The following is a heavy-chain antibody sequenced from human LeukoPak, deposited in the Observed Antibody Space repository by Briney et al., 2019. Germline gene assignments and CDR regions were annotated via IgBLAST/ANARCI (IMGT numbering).Heavy chain of an antibody. CDR2: ISGSGGST. CDR1: GFTFSSYA. V-gene: IGHV3-23*01. Sequence: PGGSLRLSCAASGFTFSSYAMSWVRQAPGKGLEWVSAISGSGGSTYYADSVKGRFTISRDNSKNTLYPQMNSLRAEDTAVYYCAKVDGYCSSTSCYSWGQGTLVTVSS. D-gene: IGHD2-2*01. CDR3: AKVDGYCSSTSCYS. J-gene: IGHJ5*02.